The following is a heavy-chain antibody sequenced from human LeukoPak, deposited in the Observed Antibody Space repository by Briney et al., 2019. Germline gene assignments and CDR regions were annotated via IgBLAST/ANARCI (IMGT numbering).Heavy chain of an antibody. V-gene: IGHV3-23*01. Sequence: PGGSLRLSCAASGFTFSSYAMSWVRQAPGKGLEWVSAISGSGGSTYYADSVKGRFTISRDNSKNSLYLQMSSLRTEDTALYYCTRDMRGSSRNDAFDIWGQGTMVTVSS. CDR3: TRDMRGSSRNDAFDI. CDR2: ISGSGGST. CDR1: GFTFSSYA. J-gene: IGHJ3*02. D-gene: IGHD1-26*01.